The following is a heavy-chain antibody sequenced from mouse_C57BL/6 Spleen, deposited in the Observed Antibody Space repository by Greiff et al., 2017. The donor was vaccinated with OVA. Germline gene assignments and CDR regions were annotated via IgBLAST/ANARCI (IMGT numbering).Heavy chain of an antibody. J-gene: IGHJ2*01. D-gene: IGHD3-2*02. CDR2: INPYNGGT. Sequence: EVQLQQSGPVLVKPGASVKMSCKASGYTFTDYYMNWVKQSHGKSLEWIGVINPYNGGTSYNQKFKGKATLTVDKSSSTAYMELNSLTSEDSAVYYCARRGSLRGDYWGQGTTLTVSS. CDR3: ARRGSLRGDY. V-gene: IGHV1-19*01. CDR1: GYTFTDYY.